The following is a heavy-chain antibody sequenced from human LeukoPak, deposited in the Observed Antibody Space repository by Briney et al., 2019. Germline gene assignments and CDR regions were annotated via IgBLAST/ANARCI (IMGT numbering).Heavy chain of an antibody. V-gene: IGHV3-23*01. Sequence: PGGSLRLSCAASGFTFSSYVVTWVRQTPGKGLEWVSGISGSGGGTYYADSVKGRFTISRDNSKNTLYLQMNSLRAEDTAVYYCAKGDRSSGYYALNYWGQGTLVTVSS. J-gene: IGHJ4*02. CDR1: GFTFSSYV. D-gene: IGHD3-22*01. CDR3: AKGDRSSGYYALNY. CDR2: ISGSGGGT.